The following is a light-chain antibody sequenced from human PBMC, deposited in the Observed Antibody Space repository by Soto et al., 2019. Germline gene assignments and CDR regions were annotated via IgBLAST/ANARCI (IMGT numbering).Light chain of an antibody. CDR1: IGDVGGYDY. Sequence: QSLLTQTPSASGSPGQSFTISCTGTIGDVGGYDYVSWYQQHPGKAPKLMIYEVTKRPLGVPDRFSGSKYGDTASLTVSGLQAEDEADYYCSSYAGSDNPYVFGTGTKVTVL. CDR3: SSYAGSDNPYV. V-gene: IGLV2-8*01. J-gene: IGLJ1*01. CDR2: EVT.